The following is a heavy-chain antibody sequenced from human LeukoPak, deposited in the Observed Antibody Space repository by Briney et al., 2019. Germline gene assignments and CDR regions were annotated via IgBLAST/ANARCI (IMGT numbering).Heavy chain of an antibody. Sequence: GRSLRLSCAASGFTFSSYAMSWVRQAPGKGLEWVSAISGSGGSTYYADSVKGRFTISRDNSKNTLYLQMNSLRAEDTAVYYCAKDLEYYDSSGHFDYWGQGTLATVSS. CDR3: AKDLEYYDSSGHFDY. V-gene: IGHV3-23*01. CDR1: GFTFSSYA. J-gene: IGHJ4*02. CDR2: ISGSGGST. D-gene: IGHD3-22*01.